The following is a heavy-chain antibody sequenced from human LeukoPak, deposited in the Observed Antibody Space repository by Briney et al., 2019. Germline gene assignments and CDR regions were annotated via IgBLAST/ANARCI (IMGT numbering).Heavy chain of an antibody. J-gene: IGHJ6*03. CDR3: ARGRRTVVTPDYYYYYMDV. Sequence: GASVKVSCKASGYTFTSYDINWVRQATGQGLEWMGWMNPNSGNTGYAQKFQGRVTITRNTSISTAYMELSSLRSEDTAVYYCARGRRTVVTPDYYYYYMDVWGKGTTVTVSS. CDR2: MNPNSGNT. CDR1: GYTFTSYD. V-gene: IGHV1-8*03. D-gene: IGHD4-23*01.